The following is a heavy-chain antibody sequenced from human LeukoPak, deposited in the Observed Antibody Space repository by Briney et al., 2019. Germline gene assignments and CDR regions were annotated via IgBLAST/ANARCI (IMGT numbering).Heavy chain of an antibody. CDR2: IYHSGST. V-gene: IGHV4-38-2*02. Sequence: PSETLSLTCTVSGYSISSGYYWGWIRQPPGKGLEWIGSIYHSGSTYYNPSLKSRVTISVDTSKNQFSLKLSSVTAADTAVYYCFFWYSPRIDYWGQGTLVTVSS. J-gene: IGHJ4*02. D-gene: IGHD6-13*01. CDR3: FFWYSPRIDY. CDR1: GYSISSGYY.